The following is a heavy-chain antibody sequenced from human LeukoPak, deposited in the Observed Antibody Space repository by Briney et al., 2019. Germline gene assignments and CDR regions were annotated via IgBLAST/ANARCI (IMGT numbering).Heavy chain of an antibody. J-gene: IGHJ4*02. CDR1: GFTFSSYS. Sequence: GGSLRLSCAASGFTFSSYSMNWVRRAPGKGLEWVSSISSSSSYIYYADSVKGRFTISRDNAKNSLYLQMNSLTAGDTAVYYCAGAGSETQWRAFDFWGQGALVTVFS. V-gene: IGHV3-21*01. D-gene: IGHD6-19*01. CDR3: AGAGSETQWRAFDF. CDR2: ISSSSSYI.